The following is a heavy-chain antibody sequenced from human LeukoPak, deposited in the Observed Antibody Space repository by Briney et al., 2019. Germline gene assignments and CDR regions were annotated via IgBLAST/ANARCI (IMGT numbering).Heavy chain of an antibody. D-gene: IGHD1-26*01. Sequence: SETLSLTCAVYGGSFSGYYWSWIRQPPGKGREWIGEINHSGSTNYNPSLKGRVTISVDTSKNQFSLKLSSVTAADTAVYYCARTYSGSYYARYYFDSWGQGTLVTASS. CDR1: GGSFSGYY. CDR3: ARTYSGSYYARYYFDS. V-gene: IGHV4-34*01. J-gene: IGHJ4*02. CDR2: INHSGST.